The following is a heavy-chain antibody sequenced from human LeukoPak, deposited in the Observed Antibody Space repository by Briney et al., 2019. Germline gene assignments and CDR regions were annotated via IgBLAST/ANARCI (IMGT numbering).Heavy chain of an antibody. V-gene: IGHV3-9*01. Sequence: GGSLRLSCAASGFTFDDYAMHWVRQAPGKGLEWVSSISWHSGSFDYADSVKGRFTISRDNAKNSLYLQMSSLRAEDTALYYCAKDIHPTVTTGGLFDYWGQGTLVTVSS. J-gene: IGHJ4*02. D-gene: IGHD4-17*01. CDR3: AKDIHPTVTTGGLFDY. CDR1: GFTFDDYA. CDR2: ISWHSGSF.